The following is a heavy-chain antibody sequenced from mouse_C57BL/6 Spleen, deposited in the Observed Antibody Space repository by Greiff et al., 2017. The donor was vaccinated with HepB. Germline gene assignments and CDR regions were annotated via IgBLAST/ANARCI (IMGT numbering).Heavy chain of an antibody. CDR1: GYSITSGYY. Sequence: EVKLMESGPGLVKPSQSLSLSCSVTGYSITSGYYWNWNRQLPGNILEWMGNISYDGSNNYNPPLKNRITITRDTSKNQFFLKLNSVTTEDTATYSCARVLLLYFDVWGTGTTVTVSS. D-gene: IGHD1-1*01. CDR3: ARVLLLYFDV. CDR2: ISYDGSN. V-gene: IGHV3-6*01. J-gene: IGHJ1*03.